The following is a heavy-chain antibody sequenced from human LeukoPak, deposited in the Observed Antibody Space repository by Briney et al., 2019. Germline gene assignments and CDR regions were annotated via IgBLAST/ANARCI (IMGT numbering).Heavy chain of an antibody. CDR1: GFTFSSYE. CDR3: ARARITGTTNYYYYMDV. CDR2: ISSSSSTI. J-gene: IGHJ6*03. V-gene: IGHV3-48*01. D-gene: IGHD1-7*01. Sequence: AGGSLRLSCAASGFTFSSYEMNWVRQAPGKGLEWVSYISSSSSTIYYADSVKGRFTISRDNAKNSLYLQMNSLRAEDTAVYYCARARITGTTNYYYYMDVWGKGTTVTVSS.